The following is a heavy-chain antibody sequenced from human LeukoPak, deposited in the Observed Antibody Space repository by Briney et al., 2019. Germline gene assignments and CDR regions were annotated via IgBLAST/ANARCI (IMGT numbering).Heavy chain of an antibody. D-gene: IGHD4-11*01. CDR3: ARERPMTNDAFDI. CDR1: GGSISSSSYY. V-gene: IGHV4-39*07. CDR2: IYYSGST. J-gene: IGHJ3*02. Sequence: PSETLSLTCTVSGGSISSSSYYWGWIRQPPGKGLEWIGSIYYSGSTYYNPSLKSRVTISVDTSKNQFSLKLSSVTAADTAVYYCARERPMTNDAFDIWGQGTMVTVSS.